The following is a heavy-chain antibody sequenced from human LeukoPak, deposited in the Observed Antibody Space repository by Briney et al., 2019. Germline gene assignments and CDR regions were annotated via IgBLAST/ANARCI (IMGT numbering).Heavy chain of an antibody. CDR3: ARVGDILTGYYPYYYYGMDV. D-gene: IGHD3-9*01. CDR2: INPNSGGT. CDR1: GYTFTGYY. J-gene: IGHJ6*02. V-gene: IGHV1-2*02. Sequence: ASVKVSCKASGYTFTGYYIHWVRQAPGQGLEWMGWINPNSGGTNYAQKFQGRVTMTRDTSISTAYMELSRLRSDDTAVYYCARVGDILTGYYPYYYYGMDVWGQGTTVTVSS.